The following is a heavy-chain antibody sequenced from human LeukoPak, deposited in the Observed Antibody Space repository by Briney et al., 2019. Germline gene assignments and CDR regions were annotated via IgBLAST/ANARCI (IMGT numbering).Heavy chain of an antibody. CDR3: ARRVAEALDKWFDP. V-gene: IGHV5-51*01. D-gene: IGHD6-19*01. Sequence: GESLKISCKGSGYNFASYWIGWVRQMPGKGLEWMGIIYPGDSDTRYSPSFQGRVTISADKSISTAYLQWSSLKASDTAMYYCARRVAEALDKWFDPWGQGTLVTVSS. CDR1: GYNFASYW. J-gene: IGHJ5*02. CDR2: IYPGDSDT.